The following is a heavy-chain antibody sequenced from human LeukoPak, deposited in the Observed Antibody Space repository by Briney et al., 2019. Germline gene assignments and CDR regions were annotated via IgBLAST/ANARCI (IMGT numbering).Heavy chain of an antibody. D-gene: IGHD3-22*01. CDR1: GGSISSSSYY. CDR3: ARERDPGADSSGYYYGWFDP. J-gene: IGHJ5*02. CDR2: IYHSGST. Sequence: SETLSLTCTVSGGSISSSSYYWGWIRQPPGKGLEWIGSIYHSGSTYYNPSLKSRVTISVDTSKNQFSLKLSSVTAADTAVYYCARERDPGADSSGYYYGWFDPWGQGTLVTVSS. V-gene: IGHV4-39*07.